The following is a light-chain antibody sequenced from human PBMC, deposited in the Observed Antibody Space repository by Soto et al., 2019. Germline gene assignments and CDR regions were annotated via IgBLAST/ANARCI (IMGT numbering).Light chain of an antibody. V-gene: IGKV3-15*01. CDR3: QQYNNWPRT. Sequence: EKEISQSPSTLSVSPSARPTLSCRASQSVSSNLAWYQQKPGQAPRLLIYGASTRATGIPARFSGSGSGTEFTLTISSLQSEDFAVYYCQQYNNWPRTFGQGTKVDIK. J-gene: IGKJ1*01. CDR2: GAS. CDR1: QSVSSN.